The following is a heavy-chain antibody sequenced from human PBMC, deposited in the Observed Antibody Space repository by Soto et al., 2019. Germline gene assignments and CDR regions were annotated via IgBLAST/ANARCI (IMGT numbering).Heavy chain of an antibody. D-gene: IGHD3-3*01. CDR2: VYHTGNT. Sequence: SETLSLTCAVSGGSISSSNLWSWVRQPPGKGLEWIGEVYHTGNTNYNPSLKSRVTISVDRSKSQFSLKLNSLTAADTAVYFCARDRTGIPPEGNKLRRFGMDVWGQGTTVTVSS. CDR1: GGSISSSNL. V-gene: IGHV4-4*02. J-gene: IGHJ6*02. CDR3: ARDRTGIPPEGNKLRRFGMDV.